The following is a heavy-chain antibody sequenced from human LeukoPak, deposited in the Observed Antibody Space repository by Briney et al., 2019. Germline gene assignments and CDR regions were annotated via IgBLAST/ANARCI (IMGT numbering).Heavy chain of an antibody. CDR2: INPNSGGT. CDR1: GYTFTVYY. CDR3: ARFGERVIYDAFDI. V-gene: IGHV1-2*02. D-gene: IGHD3-16*01. Sequence: ASLTVSSTASGYTFTVYYMHCVRQAPGQGLAWMGCINPNSGGTNYAQKFQGRVTMTRDTSISTAYMELSRLRSDDTAVYYCARFGERVIYDAFDIWGQGTMVTVSS. J-gene: IGHJ3*02.